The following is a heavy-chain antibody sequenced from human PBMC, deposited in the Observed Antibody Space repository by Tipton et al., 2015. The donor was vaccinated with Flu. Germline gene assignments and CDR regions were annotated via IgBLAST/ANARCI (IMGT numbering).Heavy chain of an antibody. Sequence: QLVQSGAEVKKPGASVKVSCKASGYTFTSYGISWVRQAPGQGLEWMGWISAYNGNTNYAQKLQGRVTMTTDTSTSTAHMELRSLGSDDTAVYYCARGGEVQGVYYYYGMDVWGQGTTVTVSS. D-gene: IGHD3-10*01. J-gene: IGHJ6*02. V-gene: IGHV1-18*01. CDR1: GYTFTSYG. CDR2: ISAYNGNT. CDR3: ARGGEVQGVYYYYGMDV.